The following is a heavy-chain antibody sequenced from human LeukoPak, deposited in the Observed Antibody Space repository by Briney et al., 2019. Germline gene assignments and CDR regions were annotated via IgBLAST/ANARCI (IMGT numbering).Heavy chain of an antibody. CDR1: GFTFSSYW. J-gene: IGHJ6*02. V-gene: IGHV3-7*03. CDR2: INHNGNVN. CDR3: ARGGGLDV. Sequence: GGSLRLSCAASGFTFSSYWMNWARQAPGKGLEWVASINHNGNVNYYVDTVKGRFTISRGNAKNSLYLQMSNLRAEDTAVYFCARGGGLDVWGQGATVTVSS. D-gene: IGHD3-16*01.